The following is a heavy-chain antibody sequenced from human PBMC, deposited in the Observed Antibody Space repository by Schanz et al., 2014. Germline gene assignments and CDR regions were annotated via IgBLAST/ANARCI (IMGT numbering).Heavy chain of an antibody. J-gene: IGHJ3*01. V-gene: IGHV1-69*02. CDR2: NIHVLGVT. CDR1: GGTFGRYT. Sequence: QVQLVQSGAEVKKPGSSVNVSCEASGGTFGRYTISWLRQAPGQGLEWMGRNIHVLGVTNYAQKFQGRLTITVFFALSSVYLELSSLTSPASPLSSSARGGVEMATIRDAFDLWGQGTMVTVS. CDR3: ARGGVEMATIRDAFDL. D-gene: IGHD3-16*01.